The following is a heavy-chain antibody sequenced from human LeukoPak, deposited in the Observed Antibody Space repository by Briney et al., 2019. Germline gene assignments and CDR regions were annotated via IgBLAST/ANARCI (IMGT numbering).Heavy chain of an antibody. V-gene: IGHV3-30*18. CDR2: ISYDGSNK. CDR3: AKDLSSGYYGKLYYYYGMDV. Sequence: PGGSLRLSCAASGFTFSSYGMHWVRQAPGKGLEWVAVISYDGSNKYYGDSVKGRFTISRDNSMNTLSLQMDSLRAEDTAVYYCAKDLSSGYYGKLYYYYGMDVWGQGTTVTVSS. J-gene: IGHJ6*02. D-gene: IGHD3-22*01. CDR1: GFTFSSYG.